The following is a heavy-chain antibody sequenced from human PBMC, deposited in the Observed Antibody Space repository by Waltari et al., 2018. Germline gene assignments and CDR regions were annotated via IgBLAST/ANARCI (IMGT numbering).Heavy chain of an antibody. Sequence: EVQLLESGGGLVQPGGSLRLSCAASGFTFSSYAMSWVRQAPGKGLEWGSAISGSGGSTYYADSVKGRFTISRDNSKNTLYLQMNSLRAEDTAVYYCAKVGTYSSSWTDYYFDYWGQGTPVTVSS. V-gene: IGHV3-23*01. CDR2: ISGSGGST. D-gene: IGHD6-13*01. CDR1: GFTFSSYA. J-gene: IGHJ4*02. CDR3: AKVGTYSSSWTDYYFDY.